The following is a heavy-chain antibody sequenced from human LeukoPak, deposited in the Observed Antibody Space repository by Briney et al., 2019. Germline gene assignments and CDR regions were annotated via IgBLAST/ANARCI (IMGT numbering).Heavy chain of an antibody. CDR1: GDSISGSNYH. Sequence: TTSETLSLTCTVSGDSISGSNYHWGWIRQPPGKGLEWLGTVHHTGRAFYNPSLRGRTTVPVDTSKNQFSLKLTSVTAADTAVYYCAREPDAWGQGTLVTVSS. CDR3: AREPDA. V-gene: IGHV4-39*07. J-gene: IGHJ5*02. CDR2: VHHTGRA.